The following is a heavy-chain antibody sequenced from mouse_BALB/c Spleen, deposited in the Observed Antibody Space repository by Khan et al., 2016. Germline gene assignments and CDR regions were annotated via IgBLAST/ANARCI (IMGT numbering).Heavy chain of an antibody. D-gene: IGHD1-2*01. CDR3: ARTPTAYYTMDY. Sequence: EVKLEVSGPGLVKPSQSLSLTCTVTGYSITSDYAWNWIRQFPGNKLEWMGYISYSGSTRYYPSPKIRISFTRDTSKNPFFLQLNSVTTEDTATYYCARTPTAYYTMDYWGQGTSVTVSS. J-gene: IGHJ4*01. V-gene: IGHV3-2*02. CDR1: GYSITSDYA. CDR2: ISYSGST.